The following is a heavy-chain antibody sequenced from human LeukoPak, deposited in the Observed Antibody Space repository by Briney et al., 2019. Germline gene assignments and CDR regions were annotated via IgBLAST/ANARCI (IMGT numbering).Heavy chain of an antibody. Sequence: SETLSLTCTVSGGSISSSSYYWGWIRQPPGKGLEWIASIYYSGSTYYNPSLKSRVTIPVDTSKNQFSLKLSSVTAADTAVYYCARLLAARPHFDYWGQGTLVTVSS. D-gene: IGHD6-6*01. CDR2: IYYSGST. V-gene: IGHV4-39*01. CDR3: ARLLAARPHFDY. J-gene: IGHJ4*02. CDR1: GGSISSSSYY.